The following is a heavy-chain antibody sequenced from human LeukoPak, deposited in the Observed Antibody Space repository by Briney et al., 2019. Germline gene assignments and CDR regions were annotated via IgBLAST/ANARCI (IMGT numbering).Heavy chain of an antibody. Sequence: GGSLRLSCAASGFTVSDNYMSWVRQAPGMGLEWVSIIYSDGRTYYADSVQGRFTISRDNSKNTLYLQMNSLRAEDSAVYYCARDPGYDYGYDYWGQGTLVTVSS. CDR2: IYSDGRT. V-gene: IGHV3-53*01. J-gene: IGHJ4*02. D-gene: IGHD5-18*01. CDR3: ARDPGYDYGYDY. CDR1: GFTVSDNY.